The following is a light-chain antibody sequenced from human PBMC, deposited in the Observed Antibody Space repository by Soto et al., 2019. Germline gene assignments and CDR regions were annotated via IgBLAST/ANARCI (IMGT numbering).Light chain of an antibody. Sequence: QSVLTQPPSVSGAPGQRVTISCTGSSSNIGAGYDVHWYQQLPGTAPKLLIYGNSNRPSGVPDRFSSSKSGTSASLAITGLQAEDEADYYCQSYDSSPYVFGTGTKLTVL. CDR2: GNS. CDR3: QSYDSSPYV. CDR1: SSNIGAGYD. V-gene: IGLV1-40*01. J-gene: IGLJ1*01.